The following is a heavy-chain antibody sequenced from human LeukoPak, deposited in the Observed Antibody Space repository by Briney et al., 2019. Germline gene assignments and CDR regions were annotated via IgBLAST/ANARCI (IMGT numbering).Heavy chain of an antibody. J-gene: IGHJ5*02. V-gene: IGHV4-39*01. CDR3: ARHLHSGSYSSGNWFDP. D-gene: IGHD1-26*01. CDR1: GGSISSSTYY. Sequence: SETLSLTCSVSGGSISSSTYYWGWIRQPPGKGLEWIGTIYYSGSTYYSPSLKSRVTISVDTSKNQFSLKLSSVTAADTAVYYCARHLHSGSYSSGNWFDPWGQGTLVTVST. CDR2: IYYSGST.